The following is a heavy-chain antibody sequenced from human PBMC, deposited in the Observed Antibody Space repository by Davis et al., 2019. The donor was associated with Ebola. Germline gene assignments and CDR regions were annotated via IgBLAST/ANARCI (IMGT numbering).Heavy chain of an antibody. D-gene: IGHD2-8*02. CDR2: IYTGDSDT. Sequence: GGSLRLSCKDSGNTFSTHWIGWVRQIPGKGLEWMGIIYTGDSDTRYSPSFRGQVTISADKSIKTAFLQWSSLKASDTAMYYCASLRRTITGMDDAFDIWGQGTMVTVSS. CDR1: GNTFSTHW. V-gene: IGHV5-51*01. J-gene: IGHJ3*02. CDR3: ASLRRTITGMDDAFDI.